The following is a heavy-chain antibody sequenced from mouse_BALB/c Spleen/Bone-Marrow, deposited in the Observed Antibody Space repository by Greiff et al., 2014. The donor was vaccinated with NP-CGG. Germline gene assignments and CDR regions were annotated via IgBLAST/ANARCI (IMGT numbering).Heavy chain of an antibody. V-gene: IGHV3-1*02. Sequence: EVHLVESGPDLVKPSQSLSLTCTVTGYSITSFYSWHWIRQFPGNKLEWMSYTNYSGSTNSNPSLKSRITITRDTSKNQFFLQLNSVTTEDTATYYCARSDYYDWAYWGQVTLVTVSA. D-gene: IGHD2-4*01. CDR1: GYSITSFYS. CDR2: TNYSGST. J-gene: IGHJ3*01. CDR3: ARSDYYDWAY.